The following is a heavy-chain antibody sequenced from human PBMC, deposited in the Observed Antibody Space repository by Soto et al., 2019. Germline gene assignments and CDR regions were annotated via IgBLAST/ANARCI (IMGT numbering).Heavy chain of an antibody. Sequence: EASVKVSCKASGYTLTDYYMHWVRQAPGQGLEWMGWINPNSGGTNYLPEFQGRVTITRDTPSATAYLELSALKSDDTAVYYCTRGPAAGTEDWFDPWGQGTRVTVSS. CDR1: GYTLTDYY. V-gene: IGHV1-2*02. CDR3: TRGPAAGTEDWFDP. J-gene: IGHJ5*02. CDR2: INPNSGGT. D-gene: IGHD6-13*01.